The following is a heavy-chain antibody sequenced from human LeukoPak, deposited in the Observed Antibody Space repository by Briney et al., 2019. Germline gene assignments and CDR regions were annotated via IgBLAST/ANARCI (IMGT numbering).Heavy chain of an antibody. CDR3: AREGKGSNYVDY. Sequence: GGSLRLSCAASGFTLSNYAMSWVRQAPGKGLDWVSSVSGSGGSTYYADSVKGRFTTSRGNSKNTLHLQMNSLRDEDTAVYYCAREGKGSNYVDYWGQGTLVTVSS. CDR1: GFTLSNYA. CDR2: VSGSGGST. V-gene: IGHV3-23*01. D-gene: IGHD1-26*01. J-gene: IGHJ4*02.